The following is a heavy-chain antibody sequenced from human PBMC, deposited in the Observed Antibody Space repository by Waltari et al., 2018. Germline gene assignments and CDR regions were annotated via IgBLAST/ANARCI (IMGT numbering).Heavy chain of an antibody. V-gene: IGHV1-69*02. D-gene: IGHD6-13*01. J-gene: IGHJ6*02. CDR1: GCPFWDYT. Sequence: QVQLVQSGAEVMQPGSSVTVSCKLSGCPFWDYTNSWVRQAPGQGLAWMGRIIPMNNIVNNAQRLQGRVTLTADKSTTTAYMELRSLRSEDTAVYYCAKGTADHGMDVWGQGTTVTVSS. CDR3: AKGTADHGMDV. CDR2: IIPMNNIV.